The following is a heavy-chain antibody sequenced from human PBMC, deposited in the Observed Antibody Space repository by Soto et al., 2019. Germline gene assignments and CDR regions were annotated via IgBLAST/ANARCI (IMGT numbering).Heavy chain of an antibody. CDR1: GGTFSSYS. CDR3: ARAGGRHSGGIDY. D-gene: IGHD1-26*01. CDR2: IIPIFGTA. Sequence: QVQLVQSGAEVKKPGSSVKVSCKASGGTFSSYSINWARQAPGQGLEWMGEIIPIFGTANYAQKFQGRVTITADESTSTAYMELSSLRSEDTDVYYCARAGGRHSGGIDYWGQGTQVTVSS. V-gene: IGHV1-69*01. J-gene: IGHJ4*02.